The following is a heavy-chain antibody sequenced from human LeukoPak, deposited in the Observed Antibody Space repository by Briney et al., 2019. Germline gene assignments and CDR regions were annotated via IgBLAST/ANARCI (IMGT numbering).Heavy chain of an antibody. D-gene: IGHD3-22*01. CDR3: ARASGYYYHDAFDI. Sequence: GASVKVSCKASGYTFTGYYMHWVRQAPGQGLEWMGWINPNSGGTNYAQKFQGRVTMTRDTSISTAYMELSRLRSDDTAVYYCARASGYYYHDAFDIWGQGTMVTVSS. V-gene: IGHV1-2*02. CDR1: GYTFTGYY. J-gene: IGHJ3*02. CDR2: INPNSGGT.